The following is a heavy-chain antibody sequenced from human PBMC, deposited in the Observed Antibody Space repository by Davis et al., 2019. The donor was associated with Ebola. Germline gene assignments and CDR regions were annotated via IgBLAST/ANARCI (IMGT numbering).Heavy chain of an antibody. D-gene: IGHD4-17*01. CDR1: GGSFSGYY. V-gene: IGHV4-34*01. Sequence: PSETLSLTCAVYGGSFSGYYLSWIRQPPGKGLEWIGEINHSGSTNYNPSLKSRVTISVDTSKNQFSLKLSSVTAADTAVYYCARMKATVTSDGAFDIWGQGTMVTVSS. J-gene: IGHJ3*02. CDR2: INHSGST. CDR3: ARMKATVTSDGAFDI.